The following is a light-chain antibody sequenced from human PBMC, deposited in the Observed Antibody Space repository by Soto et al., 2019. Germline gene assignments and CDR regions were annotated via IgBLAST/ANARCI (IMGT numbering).Light chain of an antibody. CDR1: QSVQTW. CDR3: QQYNNYFT. Sequence: DIQMTQSPSTLSGSVGDRVTITCRASQSVQTWLAWFQQKPGKAPKLLIYKATTLETGVPSRFSGSGSETEFTLTISDLQPDDLGTYYCQQYNNYFTFGQGTKVDI. J-gene: IGKJ1*01. CDR2: KAT. V-gene: IGKV1-5*03.